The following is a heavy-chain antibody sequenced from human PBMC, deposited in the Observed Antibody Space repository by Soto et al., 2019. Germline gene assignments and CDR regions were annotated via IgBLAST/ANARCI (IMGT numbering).Heavy chain of an antibody. D-gene: IGHD1-20*01. Sequence: QVQLQESGPGLVKPSETLFLTCTVSGGSISSYYWSWIRQPPGKGLEWIGYIHYSGSTNYIPSLKSRSTISLHTSKNRFSLKLTSVTAADTAVYYCARYKGTYYGLDVWGQGTTVTVSS. V-gene: IGHV4-59*01. CDR2: IHYSGST. CDR1: GGSISSYY. J-gene: IGHJ6*02. CDR3: ARYKGTYYGLDV.